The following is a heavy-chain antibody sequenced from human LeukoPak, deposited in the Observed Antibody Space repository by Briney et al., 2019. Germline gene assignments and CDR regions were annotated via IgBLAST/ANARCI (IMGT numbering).Heavy chain of an antibody. CDR3: ARVAAVVSYFDY. D-gene: IGHD2-21*01. Sequence: SETLSLTCPVSGRSISSHYWSWIRQPPGKGLEWIGYIYYSGSTNYNPSLKSRVTISVDTSKNQFSLKLSSVTAADTAVYYCARVAAVVSYFDYWGQGTLVTVSS. CDR2: IYYSGST. J-gene: IGHJ4*02. CDR1: GRSISSHY. V-gene: IGHV4-59*11.